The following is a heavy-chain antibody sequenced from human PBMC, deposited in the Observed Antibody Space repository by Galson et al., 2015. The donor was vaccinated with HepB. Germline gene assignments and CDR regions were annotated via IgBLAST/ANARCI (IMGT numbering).Heavy chain of an antibody. Sequence: SVKVSCKASGYTFTSYDINWVRQATGQGLEWTGWMNPNSGNTGYAQKFQGRVTMTRNTSISTAYMELSSLRSEDTAVYYCARKGQLGSIYYYGMDVWGQGTTVTVSS. CDR3: ARKGQLGSIYYYGMDV. V-gene: IGHV1-8*01. J-gene: IGHJ6*02. CDR1: GYTFTSYD. CDR2: MNPNSGNT. D-gene: IGHD6-6*01.